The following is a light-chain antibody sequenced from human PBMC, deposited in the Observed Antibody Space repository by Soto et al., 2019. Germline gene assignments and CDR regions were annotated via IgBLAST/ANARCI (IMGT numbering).Light chain of an antibody. Sequence: IQMTQSPSSLSASLGERVIITCRASQSIRNDLGWYQQKPGKAPKRLIYATSSLQSGVPSRFSGSGSGTDFTLTISSLQPEDFAVYYCQQYNNWPPITFGQGTDWRL. J-gene: IGKJ5*01. CDR1: QSIRND. CDR2: ATS. CDR3: QQYNNWPPIT. V-gene: IGKV1-17*01.